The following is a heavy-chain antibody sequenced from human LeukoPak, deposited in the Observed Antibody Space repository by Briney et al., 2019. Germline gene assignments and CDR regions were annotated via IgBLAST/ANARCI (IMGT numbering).Heavy chain of an antibody. CDR2: IYYSGST. CDR3: ARQSISGSSLSYFDY. J-gene: IGHJ4*02. D-gene: IGHD3-22*01. V-gene: IGHV4-30-4*02. Sequence: SETLSLTCTVSGGSISSGDYYWSWIRQPPGKGLEWIGYIYYSGSTYYNPSLKSRVTISVDTSKNQCSLKLSSVTAADTAVYYCARQSISGSSLSYFDYWGQGTLVNVSS. CDR1: GGSISSGDYY.